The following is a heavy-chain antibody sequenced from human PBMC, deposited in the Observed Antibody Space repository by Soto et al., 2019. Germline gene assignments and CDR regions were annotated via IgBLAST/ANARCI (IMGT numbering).Heavy chain of an antibody. V-gene: IGHV3-30*18. CDR2: ISYDGSNK. CDR1: GFTFSSYG. J-gene: IGHJ5*02. CDR3: AKDNGISTSCYRLYNWFDP. D-gene: IGHD2-2*01. Sequence: ESGGGVVQPGRSLRLSCAASGFTFSSYGMHWVRQAPGKGLEWVAVISYDGSNKYYADSVRGRFTISRDNSKNTLYLQMNSLRAEDTAVYYCAKDNGISTSCYRLYNWFDPWGQGTLVTVSS.